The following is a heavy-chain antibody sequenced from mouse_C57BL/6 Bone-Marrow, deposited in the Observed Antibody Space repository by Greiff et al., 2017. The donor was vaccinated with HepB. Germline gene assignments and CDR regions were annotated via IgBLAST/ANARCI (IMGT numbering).Heavy chain of an antibody. V-gene: IGHV1-72*01. CDR1: GYTFTSYW. Sequence: QVQLQQPGAELVKPGASVKLSCKASGYTFTSYWMHWVKQRPGRGLEWIGRIDPNSGGTKYNEKFKSKATMTVDKPSSTAYMQLSSLTSEDSAVYYCARGQGYGSSYVSYYYAMGYWGQGTSVTVSS. CDR2: IDPNSGGT. D-gene: IGHD1-1*01. CDR3: ARGQGYGSSYVSYYYAMGY. J-gene: IGHJ4*01.